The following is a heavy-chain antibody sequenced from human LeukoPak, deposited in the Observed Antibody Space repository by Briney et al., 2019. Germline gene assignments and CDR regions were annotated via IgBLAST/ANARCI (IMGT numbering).Heavy chain of an antibody. Sequence: SVKVSCKASGGTFSSYAISWVRQAPGQGLEWMGGIIPIFGTANYAQKFQGRVTITTDESTSTAYMELSSLRSEDTAVYYCARGTDLVVVAATVGWFDPWGQGTLVTVSS. V-gene: IGHV1-69*05. D-gene: IGHD2-15*01. CDR3: ARGTDLVVVAATVGWFDP. CDR2: IIPIFGTA. CDR1: GGTFSSYA. J-gene: IGHJ5*02.